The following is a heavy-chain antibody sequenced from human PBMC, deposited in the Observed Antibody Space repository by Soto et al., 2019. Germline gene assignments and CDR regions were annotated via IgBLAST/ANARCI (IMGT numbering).Heavy chain of an antibody. CDR3: ARGSYYYDSSAYKRINSGMDV. D-gene: IGHD3-22*01. CDR2: IYHSGST. V-gene: IGHV4-30-2*01. CDR1: GVSISSGGYS. J-gene: IGHJ6*02. Sequence: SATLSITCAGSGVSISSGGYSWSWIRQPPGKGLEWIGYIYHSGSTNYNPSLKSRVTLSVDTSKNQFSLKLSSVTAADTSVYYCARGSYYYDSSAYKRINSGMDVWGQGTTVTVSS.